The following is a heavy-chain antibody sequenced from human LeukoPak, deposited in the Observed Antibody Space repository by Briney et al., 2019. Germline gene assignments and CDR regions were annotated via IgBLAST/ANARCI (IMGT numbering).Heavy chain of an antibody. J-gene: IGHJ5*02. CDR2: IYHSGST. CDR1: GGSISSGGYP. V-gene: IGHV4-30-2*01. Sequence: SQTLSLTCAVSGGSISSGGYPWSWIRQPPGKGLEWIGYIYHSGSTYYNPSLKSRVTISVDRSKNQFSLKLSSVTAADTAVYYCARGEYYYDSSGYYKNWFDPWGQGTLVTVSS. CDR3: ARGEYYYDSSGYYKNWFDP. D-gene: IGHD3-22*01.